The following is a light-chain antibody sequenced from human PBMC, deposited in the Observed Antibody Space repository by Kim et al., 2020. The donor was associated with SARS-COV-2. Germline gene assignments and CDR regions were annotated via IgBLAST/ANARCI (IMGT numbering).Light chain of an antibody. CDR2: DVT. CDR1: SSDIGAYDY. Sequence: QSALTQPAYVSGSPGQSITISCTGTSSDIGAYDYVSWYQQHPGKAPQLIISDVTNRPSGVSDRFSGSKSGNTASLTISGLQAEDQADYYCSSYARGVIRLFGGGTQLTVL. J-gene: IGLJ3*02. V-gene: IGLV2-14*03. CDR3: SSYARGVIRL.